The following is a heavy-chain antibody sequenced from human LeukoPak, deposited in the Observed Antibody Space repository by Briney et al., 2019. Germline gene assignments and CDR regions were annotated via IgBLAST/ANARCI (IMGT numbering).Heavy chain of an antibody. CDR2: ISGSGGST. Sequence: GGTLRLSCAASGFTFSSYGMSWVRQAPGKGLEWVSAISGSGGSTYYADSVKGRFTISRDNSKNTLYLQMNSLRAEDTAVYYCSDSASGYDYFDYWGQGTLVTVSS. V-gene: IGHV3-23*01. CDR1: GFTFSSYG. J-gene: IGHJ4*02. CDR3: SDSASGYDYFDY. D-gene: IGHD5-12*01.